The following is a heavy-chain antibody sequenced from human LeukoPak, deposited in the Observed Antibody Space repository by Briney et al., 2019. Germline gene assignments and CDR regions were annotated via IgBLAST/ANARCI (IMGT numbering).Heavy chain of an antibody. J-gene: IGHJ4*02. Sequence: SETLSLTCTVSGGSISSYYWSWIRQPAGKGLEWIGRIHTSGSTNYNPSLKGRVTMSVDTSKNQLSLKLSSVTAADTAVYYCARDRYYYDSSGYYQLDYWGQGTLVTVSS. CDR1: GGSISSYY. CDR3: ARDRYYYDSSGYYQLDY. CDR2: IHTSGST. V-gene: IGHV4-4*07. D-gene: IGHD3-22*01.